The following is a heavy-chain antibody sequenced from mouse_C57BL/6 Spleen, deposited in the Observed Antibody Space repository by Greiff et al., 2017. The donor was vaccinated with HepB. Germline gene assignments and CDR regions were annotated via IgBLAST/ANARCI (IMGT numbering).Heavy chain of an antibody. CDR3: ARGHYYGSSYDY. Sequence: VQLKESGPELVKPGDSVKMSCKASGYTFTDYNMHWVKQSHGKSLEWIGYINPNNGGTSYNQKFKGKATLTVNKSSSTAYMELRSLTSEDSAVYYCARGHYYGSSYDYWGQGTTLTVSS. CDR1: GYTFTDYN. D-gene: IGHD1-1*01. CDR2: INPNNGGT. V-gene: IGHV1-22*01. J-gene: IGHJ2*01.